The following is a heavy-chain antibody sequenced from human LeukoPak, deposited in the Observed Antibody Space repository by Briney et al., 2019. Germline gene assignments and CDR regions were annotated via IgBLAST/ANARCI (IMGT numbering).Heavy chain of an antibody. D-gene: IGHD3-16*01. CDR1: GGSISSYY. J-gene: IGHJ4*02. CDR3: ARWGLVAVFDY. Sequence: SETLSLTCTVSGGSISSYYWSWIRQPPGKGLEWIGYIYYSGSTNYNPSLKGRVTMSVDTSKNQFSLKLSSVTAADTAVYYCARWGLVAVFDYWGQGTLVTVSS. CDR2: IYYSGST. V-gene: IGHV4-59*01.